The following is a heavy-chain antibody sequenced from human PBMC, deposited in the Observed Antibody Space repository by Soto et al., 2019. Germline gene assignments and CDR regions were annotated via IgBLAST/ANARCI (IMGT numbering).Heavy chain of an antibody. Sequence: QVQLQESGPGLMKPSETLSLTCSVSGGSVSGGSYFWSWIRQPPGKGLEWLGFISNTGRTIYNPSLESRVTISVDTFKNQFSMNLSSVTAADTAVYYCARDRSYGFFDFWGQGTLFTVSS. V-gene: IGHV4-61*01. J-gene: IGHJ4*02. CDR3: ARDRSYGFFDF. CDR2: ISNTGRT. CDR1: GGSVSGGSYF. D-gene: IGHD3-16*02.